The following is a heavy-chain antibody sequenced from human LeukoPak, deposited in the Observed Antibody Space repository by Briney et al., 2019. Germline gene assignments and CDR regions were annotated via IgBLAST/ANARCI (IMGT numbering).Heavy chain of an antibody. CDR3: AVATPYYFDY. CDR1: GGTFSSYT. J-gene: IGHJ4*02. V-gene: IGHV1-69*13. Sequence: GASVKVSCKASGGTFSSYTISWVRQAPGQGLEWMGGIIPIFGTANYAQKFQGRVTITADESTSTAYMELSSLRSEDTAVYYCAVATPYYFDYWGQGTLVTVSS. CDR2: IIPIFGTA. D-gene: IGHD5-12*01.